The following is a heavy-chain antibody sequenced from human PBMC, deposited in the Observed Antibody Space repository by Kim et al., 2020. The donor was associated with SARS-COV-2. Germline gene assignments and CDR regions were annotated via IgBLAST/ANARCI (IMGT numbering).Heavy chain of an antibody. Sequence: YSADSVKGRFTISRDNSKNTLYLQMNSLGAEDTAVYYCAKLYARDWYFDLWGRGTLVTVSS. V-gene: IGHV3-23*01. CDR3: AKLYARDWYFDL. D-gene: IGHD2-8*01. J-gene: IGHJ2*01.